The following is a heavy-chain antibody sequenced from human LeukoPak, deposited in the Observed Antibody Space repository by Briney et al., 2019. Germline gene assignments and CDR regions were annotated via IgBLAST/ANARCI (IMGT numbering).Heavy chain of an antibody. CDR3: ARLGSSWARDDAFDI. CDR2: TNPNSGNT. D-gene: IGHD3-16*01. CDR1: GYTFTSYD. Sequence: ASVKVSCKASGYTFTSYDINWVRQATGQGLERMGWTNPNSGNTGYAQKFEGRVTMTRNTSISTAYMELSSLRSEDTAVYYCARLGSSWARDDAFDIWGQGTMVTVSS. V-gene: IGHV1-8*01. J-gene: IGHJ3*02.